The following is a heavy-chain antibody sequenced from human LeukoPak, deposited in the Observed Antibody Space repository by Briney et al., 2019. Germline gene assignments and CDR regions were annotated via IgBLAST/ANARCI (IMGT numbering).Heavy chain of an antibody. D-gene: IGHD3-10*01. Sequence: PSETLSLTCAVYGGSFSGSYWSWIRPPLGKGLEWVGDINHSGSTNYNPSLKSRVTILVDTCKNQFSLELRSVTAADTAVYYCARGLITMVRGVIVLGYYMDVWGEGTTVTVSS. CDR2: INHSGST. CDR1: GGSFSGSY. J-gene: IGHJ6*03. CDR3: ARGLITMVRGVIVLGYYMDV. V-gene: IGHV4-34*01.